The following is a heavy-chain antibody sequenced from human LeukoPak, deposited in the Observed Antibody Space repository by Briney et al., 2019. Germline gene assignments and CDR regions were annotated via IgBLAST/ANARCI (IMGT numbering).Heavy chain of an antibody. CDR1: GVTVSSNH. CDR3: VRDAS. V-gene: IGHV3-66*01. CDR2: IYSGGGT. Sequence: GGSLRLSCAVSGVTVSSNHMSWVRQAPGKELEWVSAIYSGGGTYYADSVKGRFTLSRDISKNTLYLQMNSLRAEDTAVYYCVRDASWGQGTLVTVSS. J-gene: IGHJ4*02.